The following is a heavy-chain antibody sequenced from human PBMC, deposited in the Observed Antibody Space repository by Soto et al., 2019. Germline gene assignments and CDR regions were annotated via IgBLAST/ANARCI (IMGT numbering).Heavy chain of an antibody. CDR3: ATIFRYGDPEY. D-gene: IGHD2-21*02. Sequence: EVQLLESGGGLVQPGGSLRLSCAPSGFTFSSYAMSWVRQAPVKGVEWVSGISGSGDSRYDADSVKGRFTISRDNSKSTLYLQMNSLTAEDTAVYNCATIFRYGDPEYWGQGVLVTVSS. CDR2: ISGSGDSR. CDR1: GFTFSSYA. V-gene: IGHV3-23*01. J-gene: IGHJ4*02.